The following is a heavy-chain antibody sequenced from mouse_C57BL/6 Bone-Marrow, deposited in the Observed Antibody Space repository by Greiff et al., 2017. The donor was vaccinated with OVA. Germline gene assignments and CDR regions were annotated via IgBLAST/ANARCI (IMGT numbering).Heavy chain of an antibody. Sequence: VQRVESGPGLVQPSQSLSITCTVSGFSLTSYGVHWVRQSPGKGLEWLGVIWSGGSTDYNAAFISRLSISKDNSKSQVFFKMNSLQADDTAIYYCATFYGSSSGFAYWGQGTLVTVSA. J-gene: IGHJ3*01. CDR3: ATFYGSSSGFAY. CDR1: GFSLTSYG. V-gene: IGHV2-2*01. CDR2: IWSGGST. D-gene: IGHD1-1*01.